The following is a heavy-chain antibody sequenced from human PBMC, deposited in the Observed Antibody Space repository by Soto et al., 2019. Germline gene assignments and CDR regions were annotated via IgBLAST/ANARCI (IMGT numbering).Heavy chain of an antibody. CDR1: GGTFSSYA. CDR3: ARDSRKCSGGSCYGDYYYYYGMDV. CDR2: IIPIFGTA. D-gene: IGHD2-15*01. Sequence: SVKVSCKASGGTFSSYAISWVRQAPGQGLEWMGGIIPIFGTANYAQKFQGRVTITADESTSTAYMELSSLRSEDTAVYYCARDSRKCSGGSCYGDYYYYYGMDVWGQGTTVTVSS. V-gene: IGHV1-69*13. J-gene: IGHJ6*02.